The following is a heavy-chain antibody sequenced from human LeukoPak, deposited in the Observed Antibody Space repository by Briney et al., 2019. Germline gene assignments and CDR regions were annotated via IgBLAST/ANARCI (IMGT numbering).Heavy chain of an antibody. D-gene: IGHD6-19*01. V-gene: IGHV3-30-3*01. CDR3: ARDGAVAGTNY. CDR1: GFTFSSYA. CDR2: ISYDGSNK. J-gene: IGHJ4*02. Sequence: GGSLRLSCAASGFTFSSYAMHWVRQAPGKGLEWVAVISYDGSNKYYADSVKGRFTISRDNSKNTLYLQMNSLRAEDTAVYYCARDGAVAGTNYWGQGTLVTVSS.